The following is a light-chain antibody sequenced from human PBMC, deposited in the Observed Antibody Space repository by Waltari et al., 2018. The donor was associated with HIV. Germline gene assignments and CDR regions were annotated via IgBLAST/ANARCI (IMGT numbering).Light chain of an antibody. V-gene: IGLV3-1*01. J-gene: IGLJ2*01. CDR1: KLGNKY. Sequence: SYELTQPPSVSVSPGQTASITCSGDKLGNKYACWYQQKPGQSPVLLIDQDTKRPSGIPERFSGSNSGNTATLLISGTQAMDEADYYCQAWDTNSVVFGGGTRLTVL. CDR3: QAWDTNSVV. CDR2: QDT.